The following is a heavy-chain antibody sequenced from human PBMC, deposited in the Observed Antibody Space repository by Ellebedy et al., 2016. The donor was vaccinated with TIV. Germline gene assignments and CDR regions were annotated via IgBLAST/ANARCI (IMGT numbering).Heavy chain of an antibody. V-gene: IGHV3-33*06. CDR1: GFTFSTYG. D-gene: IGHD4-17*01. Sequence: GESLKISCAASGFTFSTYGMHWVRQAPGTGLEWVAVIWYDGSNKHYADSVKGRFTISRDNSKNTLYLQMNSLRAEDTAVYYCAKDFIYGDYADFWGQGTLVTVSS. CDR3: AKDFIYGDYADF. J-gene: IGHJ4*02. CDR2: IWYDGSNK.